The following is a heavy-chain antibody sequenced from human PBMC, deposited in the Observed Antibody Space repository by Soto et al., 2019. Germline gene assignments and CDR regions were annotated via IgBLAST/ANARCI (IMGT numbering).Heavy chain of an antibody. CDR3: ARDSITMVRGVIIADNWLDA. Sequence: PSETLSLTCAVSGYSISLGYYWGWIRQPPGKGLEWIGSIYHSGNTYYNPSLKSRVSISLDTSKNLFSLELTSVTAADTAVYYCARDSITMVRGVIIADNWLDAWGQGTLVTVSS. J-gene: IGHJ5*02. CDR2: IYHSGNT. V-gene: IGHV4-38-2*02. CDR1: GYSISLGYY. D-gene: IGHD3-10*01.